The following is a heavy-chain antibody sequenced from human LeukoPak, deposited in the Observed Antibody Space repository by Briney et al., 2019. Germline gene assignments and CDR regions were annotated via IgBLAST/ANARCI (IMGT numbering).Heavy chain of an antibody. CDR3: GKTTVGYSSGQKPAWPVDY. J-gene: IGHJ4*02. CDR1: GFTFGSHA. Sequence: GGSLRLSCEASGFTFGSHAMYWVRQAPGKGLEWVAGIFGSGGSPHYADSVKGRFTISRDNSRSTVYLQINSLRAEDTAVYYCGKTTVGYSSGQKPAWPVDYWGQGTLVTVSS. D-gene: IGHD5-18*01. V-gene: IGHV3-23*01. CDR2: IFGSGGSP.